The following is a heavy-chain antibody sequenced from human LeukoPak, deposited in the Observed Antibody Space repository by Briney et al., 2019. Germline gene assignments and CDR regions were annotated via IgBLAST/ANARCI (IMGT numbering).Heavy chain of an antibody. Sequence: PSETLSLTCAVYGGPFSDYYWSWIRQPPGKGLEWIGKINHSGSTNYSPSLKSRVTISIDTSKNQFSLKLNPMTAADTAVYYCARGEGARDGYNYEGPFYFDYWGQGTLVTVSS. CDR1: GGPFSDYY. CDR3: ARGEGARDGYNYEGPFYFDY. J-gene: IGHJ4*02. CDR2: INHSGST. V-gene: IGHV4-34*01. D-gene: IGHD5-24*01.